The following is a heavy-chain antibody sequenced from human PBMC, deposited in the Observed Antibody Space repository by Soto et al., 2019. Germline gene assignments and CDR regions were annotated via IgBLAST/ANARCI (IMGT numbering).Heavy chain of an antibody. V-gene: IGHV3-30*18. CDR3: AKDRRFYYFDY. J-gene: IGHJ4*02. CDR2: ISYDGSNK. Sequence: QVQLVESGGGVVQPGRSLRLSCAASGFTFSSYGMHWVRQAPGKGLEWVAVISYDGSNKYYADSVKGRFTISRDNSKNTLYLQMNSLRAEDTAVYYCAKDRRFYYFDYSGQGTLVTVSS. CDR1: GFTFSSYG.